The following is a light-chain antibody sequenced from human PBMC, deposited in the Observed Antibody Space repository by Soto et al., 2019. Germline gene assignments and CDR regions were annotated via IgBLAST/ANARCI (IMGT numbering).Light chain of an antibody. V-gene: IGKV1-39*01. Sequence: DIQTTQSPSSLSASVGDRVTITCRASQSISWYLNWYQQKPGKAPKLLIYAASSLQSGVPSRFSGSGSGTDFTLTISSLQPEDFATYYCQQSYSTPQNTFGQGTKLEIK. CDR3: QQSYSTPQNT. CDR1: QSISWY. CDR2: AAS. J-gene: IGKJ2*01.